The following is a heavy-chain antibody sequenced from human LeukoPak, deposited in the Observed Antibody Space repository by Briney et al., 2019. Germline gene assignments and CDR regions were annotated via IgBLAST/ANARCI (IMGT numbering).Heavy chain of an antibody. J-gene: IGHJ4*02. CDR2: IYYSGST. CDR1: GGSISSYY. Sequence: SETLSLTCTVSGGSISSYYWSWIRQPPGKGLEWIGYIYYSGSTNYNPSLKSRVTISVDTSKNQFSLRLSSVTAADTAVYYCARTYYYDSSGPYYWGQGTLVTVSS. CDR3: ARTYYYDSSGPYY. V-gene: IGHV4-59*01. D-gene: IGHD3-22*01.